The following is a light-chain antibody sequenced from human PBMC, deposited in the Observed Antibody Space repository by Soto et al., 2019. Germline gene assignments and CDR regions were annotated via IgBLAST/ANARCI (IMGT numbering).Light chain of an antibody. CDR1: SSDVGGYNY. CDR3: SSYTNSNTLV. J-gene: IGLJ1*01. CDR2: DVD. Sequence: QSALTQPASVSGSPGQSITISCTGTSSDVGGYNYVSWYQQYPGKAPKLMIYDVDTRPSGVSNRFSGSKSGNTASLTISGLQADDEADYYCSSYTNSNTLVFGSGTKVIVL. V-gene: IGLV2-14*01.